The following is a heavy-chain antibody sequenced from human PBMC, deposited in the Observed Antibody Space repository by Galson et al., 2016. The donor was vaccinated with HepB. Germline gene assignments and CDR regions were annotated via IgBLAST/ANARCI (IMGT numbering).Heavy chain of an antibody. V-gene: IGHV1-3*01. CDR1: GYSFTNYA. CDR3: ARDPGGSSTRFDS. CDR2: INPGNGNT. J-gene: IGHJ4*02. Sequence: SVKVSCKASGYSFTNYAIHWVRQAPGRRLEWMGWINPGNGNTKYSQKFQGRVTITRDTSATTDYMELSSLGPEDTAVYYCARDPGGSSTRFDSWGQGTLVTVSS. D-gene: IGHD1-26*01.